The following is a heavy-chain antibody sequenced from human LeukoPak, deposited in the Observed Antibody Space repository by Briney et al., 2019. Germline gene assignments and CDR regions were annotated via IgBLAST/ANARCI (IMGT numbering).Heavy chain of an antibody. J-gene: IGHJ2*01. CDR2: ISYNSDTI. CDR1: GFTFDDYA. Sequence: GGSLRLSCAASGFTFDDYAMHWVRQAPGKGLEWVSGISYNSDTIAYADSVKGRFTNSRDNAKNSLYLQMNSLRAEDTALYYCAKDYCGGDCYSGWYFDLWGRGTLVTVSS. CDR3: AKDYCGGDCYSGWYFDL. V-gene: IGHV3-9*01. D-gene: IGHD2-21*02.